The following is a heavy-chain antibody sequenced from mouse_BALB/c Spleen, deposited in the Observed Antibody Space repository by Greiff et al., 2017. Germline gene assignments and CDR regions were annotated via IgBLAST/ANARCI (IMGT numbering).Heavy chain of an antibody. J-gene: IGHJ4*01. CDR3: ARWKYEGAMDY. V-gene: IGHV3-2*02. CDR2: ISYSGST. Sequence: EVKLQESGPGLVKPSQSLSLTCTVTGYSITSDYAWNWIRQFPGNKLEWMGYISYSGSTSYNPSLKSRISITRDTSKNQFFLQLNSVTTEDTATYYCARWKYEGAMDYWGQGTSVTVSS. CDR1: GYSITSDYA. D-gene: IGHD2-3*01.